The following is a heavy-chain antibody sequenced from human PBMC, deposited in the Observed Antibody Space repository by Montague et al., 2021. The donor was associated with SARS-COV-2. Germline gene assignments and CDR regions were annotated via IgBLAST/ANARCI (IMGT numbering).Heavy chain of an antibody. J-gene: IGHJ4*02. V-gene: IGHV4-39*02. CDR1: GGSISTYYY. Sequence: SETLSLTCTVSGGSISTYYYWGWFRQPQGEGLEWSGGNNYGGSTYYNTSPKSRVTISVDTSMNHHSLKQRSVTAADTAAYYCARDQGVDCSGGSCYDFDYWGQGTLVTVSS. CDR2: NNYGGST. D-gene: IGHD2-15*01. CDR3: ARDQGVDCSGGSCYDFDY.